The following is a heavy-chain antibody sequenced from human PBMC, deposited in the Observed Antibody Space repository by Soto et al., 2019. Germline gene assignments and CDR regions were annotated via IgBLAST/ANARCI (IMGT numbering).Heavy chain of an antibody. CDR2: IYYRGST. V-gene: IGHV4-31*03. Sequence: QVQLQESGPGLVKPSQTLSLTCTVSGGSISSGGYYWSWIRQHPGKGLEWIGYIYYRGSTYYNPSLKSRVTIAVDTSKHQFSLKLSSVTAADTAVYYCERSSYCGGDCYPLYWGQGTLVTVSS. CDR3: ERSSYCGGDCYPLY. D-gene: IGHD2-21*02. CDR1: GGSISSGGYY. J-gene: IGHJ4*02.